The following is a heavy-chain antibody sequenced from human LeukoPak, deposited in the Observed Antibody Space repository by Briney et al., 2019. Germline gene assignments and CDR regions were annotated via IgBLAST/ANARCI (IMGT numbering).Heavy chain of an antibody. CDR2: ISYSGTNK. CDR1: GFSFGSYA. Sequence: GGSLRLSCAASGFSFGSYAMHWVRQAPGKGLEWVAVISYSGTNKYYADSVKGRFTISRDDSKNMLYLQMNSLRAEDTAMYYCAREYYDILTGYYNPIDYGGQGTLVTVSS. CDR3: AREYYDILTGYYNPIDY. J-gene: IGHJ4*02. D-gene: IGHD3-9*01. V-gene: IGHV3-30-3*01.